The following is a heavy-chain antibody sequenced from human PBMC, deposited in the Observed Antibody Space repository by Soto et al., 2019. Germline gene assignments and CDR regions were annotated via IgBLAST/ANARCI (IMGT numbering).Heavy chain of an antibody. J-gene: IGHJ5*02. D-gene: IGHD3-3*01. V-gene: IGHV1-18*01. CDR1: GYTFTSYG. CDR2: ISAYNGNT. CDR3: ARDLSSDFWSGLPGRLFDP. Sequence: ASVKVSCKASGYTFTSYGISWVRQAPGQGLEWMGWISAYNGNTNYAQKLQGRVTMTTDTSTSTAYMELRSLRSDDTAVYYCARDLSSDFWSGLPGRLFDPCGQGSLVTVSS.